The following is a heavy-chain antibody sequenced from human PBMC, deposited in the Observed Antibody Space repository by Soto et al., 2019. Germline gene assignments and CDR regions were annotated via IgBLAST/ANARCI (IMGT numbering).Heavy chain of an antibody. V-gene: IGHV5-51*01. CDR2: VYPDDSDI. J-gene: IGHJ4*02. CDR3: AKTLVGGGALDI. CDR1: GYSFGNFW. Sequence: EVQLVQSGAEVKKPGESLKISCKGSGYSFGNFWIAWVRQMPGKGLEWMGIVYPDDSDIRYSPSFQGQVTISADKSVSTAYLHLSTLRASDTAIYYCAKTLVGGGALDIWGQGTLVTVSS. D-gene: IGHD1-26*01.